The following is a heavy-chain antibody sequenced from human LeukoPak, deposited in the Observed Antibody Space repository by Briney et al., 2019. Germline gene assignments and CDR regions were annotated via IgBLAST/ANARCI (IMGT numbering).Heavy chain of an antibody. CDR1: GGTFSSYA. D-gene: IGHD6-19*01. CDR3: ARDHQWLKLGGWFDP. CDR2: IIPIFGTA. J-gene: IGHJ5*02. V-gene: IGHV1-69*05. Sequence: SVKVSCKASGGTFSSYAISRVRQAPGQGLEWMGGIIPIFGTANYAQKFQGRVTITTDESTSPAYMELSRLRSEDTAVYSCARDHQWLKLGGWFDPWGQGTLVTVSS.